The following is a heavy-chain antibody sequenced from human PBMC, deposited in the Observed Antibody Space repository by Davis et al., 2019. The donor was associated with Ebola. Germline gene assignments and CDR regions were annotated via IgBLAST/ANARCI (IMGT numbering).Heavy chain of an antibody. CDR2: IKSDGTIT. CDR1: GFTFSNFW. CDR3: ARDVYHMDV. J-gene: IGHJ6*02. V-gene: IGHV3-74*01. Sequence: PGGSLRLSCAASGFTFSNFWMHWVRQAPGKGLVWVSRIKSDGTITTYADSVKGRFTISRDNAKNTLYLQMNSLRAEDTAVYYCARDVYHMDVWGQGTTVTVS. D-gene: IGHD5/OR15-5a*01.